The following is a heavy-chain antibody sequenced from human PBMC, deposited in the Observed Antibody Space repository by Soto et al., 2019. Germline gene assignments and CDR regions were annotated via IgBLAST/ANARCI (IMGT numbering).Heavy chain of an antibody. Sequence: SVKVSCKASGGTFSSYAISWVRQAPGQGLEWMGGIIPIFGTANYAQKFQGRVTITADKSTSTAYMELSSLRSEDTAVYYCARHPGHDYDSLTGYYYYFYYGMDVWGQGTTVTVSS. J-gene: IGHJ6*02. CDR1: GGTFSSYA. CDR2: IIPIFGTA. V-gene: IGHV1-69*06. D-gene: IGHD3-9*01. CDR3: ARHPGHDYDSLTGYYYYFYYGMDV.